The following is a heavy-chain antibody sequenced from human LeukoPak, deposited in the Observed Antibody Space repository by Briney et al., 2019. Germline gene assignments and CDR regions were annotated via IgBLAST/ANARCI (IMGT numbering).Heavy chain of an antibody. Sequence: GGSLRLSCAASGFTFSSYSMNWVRQAPGKGLEWVSSISSSSSYIYYADSVKGRFTIFRDNAKNSLYLQMNSLRAEDTAVYYCASRIMITFGGVIVDDAFDIWGQGTMVTVSS. CDR2: ISSSSSYI. CDR3: ASRIMITFGGVIVDDAFDI. V-gene: IGHV3-21*01. J-gene: IGHJ3*02. CDR1: GFTFSSYS. D-gene: IGHD3-16*02.